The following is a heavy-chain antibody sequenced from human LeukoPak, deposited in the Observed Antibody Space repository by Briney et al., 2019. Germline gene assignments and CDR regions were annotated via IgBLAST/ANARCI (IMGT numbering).Heavy chain of an antibody. D-gene: IGHD6-13*01. CDR3: ARDTPQHLKRYDY. V-gene: IGHV1-18*01. Sequence: APVKVSCKASGYNFAKFGIAWVRQAPGQGLEWMGWINTHNGNTKYAQQYQGRVTMTTDTSTSTVYMELRSLRSDDTAVYFCARDTPQHLKRYDYWGQGTQVTVSS. CDR2: INTHNGNT. CDR1: GYNFAKFG. J-gene: IGHJ4*02.